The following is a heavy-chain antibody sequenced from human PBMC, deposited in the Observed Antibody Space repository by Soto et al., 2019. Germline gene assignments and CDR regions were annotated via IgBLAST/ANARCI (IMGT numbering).Heavy chain of an antibody. CDR2: MYFSGFYSGST. CDR3: ARGFDILTFGFCLDY. J-gene: IGHJ4*02. V-gene: IGHV4-39*01. Sequence: QLQLQESGPGLVKPSETLSLTCTVSGGSMSSSSYYWGWIRQPPGKGLEWIANMYFSGFYSGSTSYDPSLKSRLTISVDTSKNQFSLQVSSVTAADTAVYYCARGFDILTFGFCLDYWGQGTLVTVSS. CDR1: GGSMSSSSYY. D-gene: IGHD3-9*01.